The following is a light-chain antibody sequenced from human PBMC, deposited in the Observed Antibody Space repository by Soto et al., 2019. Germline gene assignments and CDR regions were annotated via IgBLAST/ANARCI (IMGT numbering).Light chain of an antibody. CDR1: QSVSSSY. Sequence: EIVLTQSPGTLSLSPGERATLSCRSSQSVSSSYLAWYPQKPGQAPRLPIYGASSRATGIPDRFSGSGSGTDFTLTISRLEPEDFAVYYCQQYGNSPLTFGGGTKVEIK. CDR2: GAS. V-gene: IGKV3-20*01. J-gene: IGKJ4*01. CDR3: QQYGNSPLT.